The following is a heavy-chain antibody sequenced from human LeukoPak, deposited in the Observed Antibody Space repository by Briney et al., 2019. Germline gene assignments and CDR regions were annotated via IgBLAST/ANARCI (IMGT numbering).Heavy chain of an antibody. V-gene: IGHV3-30-3*01. CDR2: ISSDESNK. CDR3: AKEVVPAAQGYYGMDV. D-gene: IGHD2-2*01. J-gene: IGHJ6*02. Sequence: PGGSLRLSCAASGFTFSSYAMNWVRQAPGKGLEWVAVISSDESNKYYADSVKGRFTISRDNSKNTLYLQMNSLRAEDTAVYYCAKEVVPAAQGYYGMDVWGQGTTVTVSS. CDR1: GFTFSSYA.